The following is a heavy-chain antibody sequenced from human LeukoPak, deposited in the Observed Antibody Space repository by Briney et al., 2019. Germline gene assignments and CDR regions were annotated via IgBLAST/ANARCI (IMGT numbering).Heavy chain of an antibody. J-gene: IGHJ4*02. Sequence: SETLSLTCAVYGGSFSGYYWSWIRQPPGKGLEWIGEINHSGSINYNPSLKSRVTISVDTSKNQFSLELRSVTAADTAVYYCARRGDFWSGTYFDYWGQGTLVTVSS. CDR1: GGSFSGYY. V-gene: IGHV4-34*01. CDR3: ARRGDFWSGTYFDY. D-gene: IGHD3-3*01. CDR2: INHSGSI.